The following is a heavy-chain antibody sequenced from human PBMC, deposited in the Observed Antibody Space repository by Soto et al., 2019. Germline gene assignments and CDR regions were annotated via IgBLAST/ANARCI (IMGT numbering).Heavy chain of an antibody. Sequence: GGSLRLSCAASGFTFSSYEMNWVRQAPGKGPEWVSYISSSGSTIYYADSVKGRFTISRDNAKNSLYLQMNSLRAEDTGVYYCAREIDSNYDGMDVWGQGTTVTVSS. CDR3: AREIDSNYDGMDV. CDR2: ISSSGSTI. J-gene: IGHJ6*02. V-gene: IGHV3-48*03. D-gene: IGHD4-4*01. CDR1: GFTFSSYE.